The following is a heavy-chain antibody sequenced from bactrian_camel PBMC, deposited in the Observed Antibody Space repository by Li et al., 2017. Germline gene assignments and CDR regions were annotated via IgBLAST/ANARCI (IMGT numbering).Heavy chain of an antibody. D-gene: IGHD3*01. J-gene: IGHJ4*01. CDR2: INSGGNTT. CDR3: TRGSDYCSGAWCLPLFY. V-gene: IGHV3S40*01. Sequence: VQLVESGGGSVQAGGSLRLSCVASVSTFTFSNYVMSWVRQAPGKGLEWVSAINSGGNTTYYADSVKGRFTISRDNAKNTLYLQLDSLKAEDTAMYYCTRGSDYCSGAWCLPLFYWGQGTQVTVS. CDR1: VSTFTFSNYV.